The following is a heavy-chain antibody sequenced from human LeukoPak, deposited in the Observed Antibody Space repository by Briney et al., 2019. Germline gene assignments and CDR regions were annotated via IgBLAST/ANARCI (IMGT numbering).Heavy chain of an antibody. CDR3: ARGGDWNDPVY. CDR1: GGTFSSYA. D-gene: IGHD1-1*01. Sequence: ASVKVSCKASGGTFSSYATSWVRQAPGQGLEWMGGIIPIFGTANYAQKFQGRVTITADESTSTAYMELSSLRSEDTAVYYCARGGDWNDPVYWGQGTLVTVSS. CDR2: IIPIFGTA. J-gene: IGHJ4*02. V-gene: IGHV1-69*13.